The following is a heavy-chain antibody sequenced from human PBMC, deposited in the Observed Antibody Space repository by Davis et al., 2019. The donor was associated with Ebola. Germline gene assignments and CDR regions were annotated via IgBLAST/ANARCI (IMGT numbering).Heavy chain of an antibody. D-gene: IGHD6-13*01. CDR3: AKDSRIAAAGSADHDY. Sequence: PGGSLRLSCAASGFTFSNAWMSWVRQAPGKGLEWVSAISGSGGSTYYADSVKGRFTISRDNSKNTLYLQMNSLRAEDTAVYYCAKDSRIAAAGSADHDYWGQGTLVTVSS. J-gene: IGHJ4*02. CDR1: GFTFSNAW. V-gene: IGHV3-23*01. CDR2: ISGSGGST.